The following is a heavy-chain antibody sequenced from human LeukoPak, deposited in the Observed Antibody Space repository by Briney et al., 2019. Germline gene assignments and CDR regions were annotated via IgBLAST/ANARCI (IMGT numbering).Heavy chain of an antibody. D-gene: IGHD3-22*01. CDR3: AKTYYFDSSGYWSAYYFDK. J-gene: IGHJ4*02. CDR1: GFTFRSCE. Sequence: GGSLRLSCAASGFTFRSCEMNWVRQAPGKGLEWVSSITGSSGYTYYADSVRGRFAISRDNSKNTVFLQMNSLRAEDTAVYYCAKTYYFDSSGYWSAYYFDKWGQGTHVTVSS. V-gene: IGHV3-23*01. CDR2: ITGSSGYT.